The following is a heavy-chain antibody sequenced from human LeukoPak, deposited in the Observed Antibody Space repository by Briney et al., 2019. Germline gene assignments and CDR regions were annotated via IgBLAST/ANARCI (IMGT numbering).Heavy chain of an antibody. D-gene: IGHD3-10*01. CDR1: GFTFSSYW. CDR2: IKQDGSEK. V-gene: IGHV3-7*01. J-gene: IGHJ4*02. CDR3: ASGLRITMVRGVISYFDY. Sequence: GGSLRLSCAASGFTFSSYWMSWVRQAPGKGLEWVANIKQDGSEKYYVDPVKGRFTISRDNAKNSLYLQMNSLRAEDTAMYYCASGLRITMVRGVISYFDYWGQGTLVTVSS.